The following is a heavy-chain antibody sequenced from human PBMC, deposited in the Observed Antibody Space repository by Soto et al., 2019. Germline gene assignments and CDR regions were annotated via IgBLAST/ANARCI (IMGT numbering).Heavy chain of an antibody. CDR3: ARDLAELLWFGAPAFDI. CDR2: ISAYNGST. V-gene: IGHV1-18*04. Sequence: GASVKVSCTASGDTFTSYGISWVRQSPGQGLEWMGWISAYNGSTNYAQKLQGRVTMTTVTSTSTAYMELRSLRSDDTAVYYCARDLAELLWFGAPAFDIWGQGTMVTVSS. J-gene: IGHJ3*02. D-gene: IGHD3-10*01. CDR1: GDTFTSYG.